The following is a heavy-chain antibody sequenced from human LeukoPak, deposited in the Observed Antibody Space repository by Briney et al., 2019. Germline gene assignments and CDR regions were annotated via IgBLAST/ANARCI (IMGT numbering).Heavy chain of an antibody. V-gene: IGHV4-34*01. J-gene: IGHJ6*03. CDR3: ARGRNWQTFYHYYMDV. CDR2: INHGGVT. CDR1: GGSFNGHY. Sequence: PSETLSLTCGVSGGSFNGHYWTWLRQTPGKGLEWMGEINHGGVTNYNPSLKSRVSISIDTSTNEISLNMSSVTAADTGIYYCARGRNWQTFYHYYMDVWGKGATVTVS. D-gene: IGHD1-14*01.